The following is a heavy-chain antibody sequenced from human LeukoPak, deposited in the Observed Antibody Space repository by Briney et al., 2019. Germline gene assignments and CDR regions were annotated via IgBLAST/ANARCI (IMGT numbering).Heavy chain of an antibody. Sequence: EASVKVSCKASGYTFTSYDINWVRQATGQGLEWMGWMNPNSGNTGYAQKFQGRVTITRNTSISTAYMELSSLRSEDTAVYYCARGRKLRITMVRGVIIGSGYYYYYMDVWGKGTTVTVSS. CDR1: GYTFTSYD. CDR3: ARGRKLRITMVRGVIIGSGYYYYYMDV. J-gene: IGHJ6*03. CDR2: MNPNSGNT. D-gene: IGHD3-10*01. V-gene: IGHV1-8*03.